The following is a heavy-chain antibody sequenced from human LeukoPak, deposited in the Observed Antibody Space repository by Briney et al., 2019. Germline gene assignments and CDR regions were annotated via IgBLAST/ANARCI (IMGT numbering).Heavy chain of an antibody. CDR1: GGSIRSSYYY. V-gene: IGHV4-39*07. CDR2: IYDSGST. CDR3: ARAREDTAMHLDY. Sequence: SETLSLSCTVSGGSIRSSYYYWGWIRQPPGKGLEWIGSIYDSGSTYYNPSLKSRVTISVDKSKNQFSLKLSSVTAADAAVYYCARAREDTAMHLDYWGQGTLVTVSS. J-gene: IGHJ4*02. D-gene: IGHD5-18*01.